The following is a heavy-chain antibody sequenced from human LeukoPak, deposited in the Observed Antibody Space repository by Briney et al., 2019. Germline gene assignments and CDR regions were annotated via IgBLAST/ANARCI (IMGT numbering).Heavy chain of an antibody. CDR1: GFTFSTYT. J-gene: IGHJ4*02. CDR2: VSSRSSYI. CDR3: AAGLVTPY. D-gene: IGHD3/OR15-3a*01. Sequence: GGSLRLSCAASGFTFSTYTLNWVRQAPGKGLEWVSSVSSRSSYIYYADSVKGRFTISRDNAKNSLYLQMNSLRVEDTAVYYCAAGLVTPYWGQGTLVIVSS. V-gene: IGHV3-21*01.